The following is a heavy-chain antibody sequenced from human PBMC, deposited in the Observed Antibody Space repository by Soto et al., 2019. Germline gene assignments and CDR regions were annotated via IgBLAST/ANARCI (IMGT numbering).Heavy chain of an antibody. J-gene: IGHJ4*02. D-gene: IGHD5-12*01. V-gene: IGHV1-69*13. Sequence: ASVKVSCKASGGTFSSYAISWVRRAPGQGLEWMGGIIPIFGTANYAQKFQGRVTITADESTSTAYMELSSLRSEDTAVYYCARDRDGYNWDSYFDYWGQGTLVTVSS. CDR3: ARDRDGYNWDSYFDY. CDR1: GGTFSSYA. CDR2: IIPIFGTA.